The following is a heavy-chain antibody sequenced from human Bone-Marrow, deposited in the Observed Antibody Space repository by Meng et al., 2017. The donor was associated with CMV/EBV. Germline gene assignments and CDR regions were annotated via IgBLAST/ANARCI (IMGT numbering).Heavy chain of an antibody. V-gene: IGHV5-51*01. CDR3: ARTKHRIAVDPFGGDRWFDP. CDR1: GYSFTSYW. J-gene: IGHJ5*02. Sequence: GGSLRLSCKGSGYSFTSYWIGWVRQMPGKGLEWMGIIYPGDSDTRYNPSFQGQVTISADKSISTAYLQWSSLKASDTAMYYCARTKHRIAVDPFGGDRWFDPWGQGTLVTVSS. D-gene: IGHD6-19*01. CDR2: IYPGDSDT.